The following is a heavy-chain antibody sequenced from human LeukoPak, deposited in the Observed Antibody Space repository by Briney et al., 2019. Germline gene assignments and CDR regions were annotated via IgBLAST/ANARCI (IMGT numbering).Heavy chain of an antibody. J-gene: IGHJ3*02. Sequence: GASVKVSCKASGYTFTSYGISWVRQAPGQGLEWMGWISSYNGNTNYAQKLQGRVTMTTDTSTSTAYMELRSLRSDDTAVYYCARDSTTQWELPGESQGDAFDIWGQGTMVTVSS. CDR1: GYTFTSYG. CDR3: ARDSTTQWELPGESQGDAFDI. D-gene: IGHD1-26*01. V-gene: IGHV1-18*01. CDR2: ISSYNGNT.